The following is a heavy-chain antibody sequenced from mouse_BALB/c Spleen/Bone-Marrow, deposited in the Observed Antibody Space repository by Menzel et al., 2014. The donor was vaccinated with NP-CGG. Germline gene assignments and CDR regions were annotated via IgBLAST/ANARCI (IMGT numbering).Heavy chain of an antibody. CDR1: GFDFXGFW. CDR2: INPDSSTI. CDR3: ARLGYYGGFAY. J-gene: IGHJ3*01. Sequence: EVQVVESGGGLVQPGGSLKLSCAASGFDFXGFWMGWVRQAPGKGLEWIGEINPDSSTINYTPSLKDRFIIPRDNAKNTLYLQMSKVRSEDTALYYCARLGYYGGFAYWGQGTLVTVSA. D-gene: IGHD2-3*01. V-gene: IGHV4-1*02.